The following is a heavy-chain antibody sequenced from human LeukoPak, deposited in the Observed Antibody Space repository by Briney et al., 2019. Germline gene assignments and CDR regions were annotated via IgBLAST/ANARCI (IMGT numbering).Heavy chain of an antibody. D-gene: IGHD5-12*01. J-gene: IGHJ6*03. CDR3: ARDIVATNDYYYYYMDV. CDR1: GFTFDDYG. V-gene: IGHV3-20*04. CDR2: INWYGGST. Sequence: GGSLRLSCAASGFTFDDYGMSWVRQAPGKGLEWVSGINWYGGSTGYADSVKGRFTISRDNAKNSLYLQMNSLRAEDTALYYCARDIVATNDYYYYYMDVWGKGTTVTVSS.